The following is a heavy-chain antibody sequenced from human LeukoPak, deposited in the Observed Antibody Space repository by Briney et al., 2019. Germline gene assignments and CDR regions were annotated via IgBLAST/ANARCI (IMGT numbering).Heavy chain of an antibody. V-gene: IGHV5-51*01. Sequence: KAGESLKISCEASGYKLSNYWIAWVRQVPGKGLEWMAIIYPGDSEARYSPSFQGQVTLSADKSTKSAYLQWSSLKASDTAMYYCARCRSGHGFDALDLWGQGTMVIVSS. CDR1: GYKLSNYW. D-gene: IGHD6-19*01. CDR2: IYPGDSEA. CDR3: ARCRSGHGFDALDL. J-gene: IGHJ3*01.